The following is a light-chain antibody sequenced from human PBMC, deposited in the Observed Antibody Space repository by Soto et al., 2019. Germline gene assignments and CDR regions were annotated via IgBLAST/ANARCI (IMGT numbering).Light chain of an antibody. CDR1: QSVSSN. V-gene: IGKV3-15*01. J-gene: IGKJ4*01. CDR3: QQYNVWPLT. CDR2: VAS. Sequence: EIVMTQSPATLSVSPGERATLSCRASQSVSSNLAWYQQKPGQTPKLLIYVASTSATGIQARFSGSGSGTEFTLSIGSQHSEDFEVYYCQQYNVWPLTFGGGTKVEFK.